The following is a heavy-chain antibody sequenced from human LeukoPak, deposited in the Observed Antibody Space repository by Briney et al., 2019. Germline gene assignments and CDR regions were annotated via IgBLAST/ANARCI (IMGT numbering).Heavy chain of an antibody. CDR1: GFIFNTYA. J-gene: IGHJ4*02. V-gene: IGHV3-33*01. CDR2: IKSDGSDI. D-gene: IGHD7-27*01. CDR3: ARDHSPKWGSGERYFDY. Sequence: PGGSLRLSCAASGFIFNTYAMHWVRQAPGKGLEWVAVIKSDGSDIYYADSVKGRFTIARDNSMNTLYLQMSRLRVEDTAVYYCARDHSPKWGSGERYFDYWGLGTLVTVSS.